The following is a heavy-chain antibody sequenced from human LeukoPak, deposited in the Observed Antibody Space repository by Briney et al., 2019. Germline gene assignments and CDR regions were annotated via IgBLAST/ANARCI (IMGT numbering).Heavy chain of an antibody. J-gene: IGHJ5*02. V-gene: IGHV1-8*01. CDR1: GYTFTNYD. CDR2: MKPNSGNT. CDR3: AREQRSPSWFDP. D-gene: IGHD1-1*01. Sequence: ASVKVSCKASGYTFTNYDINWVRQASGQGLEWMGYMKPNSGNTGYAQKFQGRVTMTRDTSISTAYMELSSLTSDDTAVYYCAREQRSPSWFDPWGQGTLVTVSS.